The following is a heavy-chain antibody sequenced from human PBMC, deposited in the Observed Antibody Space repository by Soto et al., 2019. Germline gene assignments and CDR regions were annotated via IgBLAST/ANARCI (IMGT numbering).Heavy chain of an antibody. D-gene: IGHD1-7*01. CDR2: IHYRGSS. Sequence: TSETLSLTCSVSGASITSGSFYWGWIRQFPGKGLEWIGYIHYRGSSNYNPSLKSRLHISVDTSQNQFSLKLTSLTAADTAVYYCARIYPGIIGTFDYWGQGTLVTVSS. J-gene: IGHJ4*02. V-gene: IGHV4-31*03. CDR1: GASITSGSFY. CDR3: ARIYPGIIGTFDY.